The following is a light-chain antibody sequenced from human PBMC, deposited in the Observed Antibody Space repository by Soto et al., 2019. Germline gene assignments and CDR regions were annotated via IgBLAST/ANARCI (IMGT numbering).Light chain of an antibody. J-gene: IGLJ2*01. CDR1: SSNIGAGYD. Sequence: QSVLTQPPSVSGAPGKRVTISCTGSSSNIGAGYDVHWYQQLPGTAPKLLIYGNSNRPSGVPDRFSGSKSGTSASRAITGLQAEDEADYYCQSYDSSLSGVVFAGGTKLTVL. CDR3: QSYDSSLSGVV. CDR2: GNS. V-gene: IGLV1-40*01.